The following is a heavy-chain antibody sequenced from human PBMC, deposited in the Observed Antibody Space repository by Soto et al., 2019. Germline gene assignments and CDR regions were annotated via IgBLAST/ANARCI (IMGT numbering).Heavy chain of an antibody. CDR3: AREWCSHTGCAGVDY. J-gene: IGHJ4*02. V-gene: IGHV1-18*01. D-gene: IGHD2-2*01. CDR1: GYTFTDYG. Sequence: QVQLVQSGAEIKKPGASVKVSCKASGYTFTDYGISWVRQAPGQGFEWMGWITAYNSNTKYAQKFQGRVTMTTDTSTSTVYMDLRSLTSDDTAVYYCAREWCSHTGCAGVDYWGQGTLVTVSS. CDR2: ITAYNSNT.